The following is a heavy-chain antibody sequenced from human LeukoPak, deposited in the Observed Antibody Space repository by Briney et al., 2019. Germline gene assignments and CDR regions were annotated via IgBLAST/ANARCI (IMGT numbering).Heavy chain of an antibody. D-gene: IGHD2-2*01. J-gene: IGHJ3*02. Sequence: SQTLSLTCTVSGGSISSGSYYWSWIRQPAGKGLEWIGRIYTSGSTNYNPSLKSRVTISVDTSKNQFSLKLSSVTAADTAVYYCARDLADCSSTSCHGGNAFDIWGQGTMVTVSS. CDR2: IYTSGST. V-gene: IGHV4-61*02. CDR1: GGSISSGSYY. CDR3: ARDLADCSSTSCHGGNAFDI.